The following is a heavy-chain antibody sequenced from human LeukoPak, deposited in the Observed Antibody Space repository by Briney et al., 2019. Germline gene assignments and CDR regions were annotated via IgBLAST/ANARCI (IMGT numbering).Heavy chain of an antibody. J-gene: IGHJ3*02. CDR2: ISSSSGTI. V-gene: IGHV3-48*01. CDR3: AKDTWNAFDI. D-gene: IGHD1-1*01. CDR1: GFTFSSYS. Sequence: GGSLRLSCATSGFTFSSYSMNWVRQAPGKGLEWVSYISSSSGTIYYADSVKGRFTISRDNSKNTLYLQMNSLRAEDTAVYYCAKDTWNAFDIWGQGTMVTVSS.